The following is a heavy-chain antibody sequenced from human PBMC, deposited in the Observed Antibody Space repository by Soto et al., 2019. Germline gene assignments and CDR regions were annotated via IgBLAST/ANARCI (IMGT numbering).Heavy chain of an antibody. J-gene: IGHJ4*02. D-gene: IGHD3-10*01. Sequence: ETLSLTCTVSGGSISSYYWSWIRQPPGKGLEWIGYIYYSGSTNYNPSLKSRVTISVDTSKNQFSLKLSSVTAADTAVYYCARVPRGNYGYPSYFDYWGQGTLVTVSS. CDR1: GGSISSYY. CDR2: IYYSGST. V-gene: IGHV4-59*01. CDR3: ARVPRGNYGYPSYFDY.